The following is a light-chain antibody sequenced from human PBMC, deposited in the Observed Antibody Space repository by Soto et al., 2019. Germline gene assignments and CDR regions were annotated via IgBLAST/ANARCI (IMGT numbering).Light chain of an antibody. V-gene: IGKV3-11*01. CDR3: QQRFSWPLT. J-gene: IGKJ4*01. Sequence: EIVLTQSPATLSLSPGERATLSCRASQSVSSSLAWYQQKPGQAPRLLIYDASNRATDIPARFSGSGSGTDFTLTISRLEPEDFAVYYCQQRFSWPLTFGGGSKVEIK. CDR2: DAS. CDR1: QSVSSS.